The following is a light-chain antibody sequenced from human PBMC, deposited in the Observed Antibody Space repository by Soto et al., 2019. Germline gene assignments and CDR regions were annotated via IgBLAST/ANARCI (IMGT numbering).Light chain of an antibody. J-gene: IGLJ2*01. CDR3: QSYDSRLTAVV. CDR1: SSNIGAGFD. V-gene: IGLV1-40*01. Sequence: QSVLTQPPSVSGAPGQSVTISCTGSSSNIGAGFDVHWYQQLPGTAPKLLIYVDDSRPSGVPDRFSGSKSGSSASLAITGLQAEDEADYYCQSYDSRLTAVVFGGGTKVTVL. CDR2: VDD.